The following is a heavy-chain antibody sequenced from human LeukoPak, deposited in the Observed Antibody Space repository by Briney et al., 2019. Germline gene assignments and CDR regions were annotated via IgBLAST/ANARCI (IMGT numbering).Heavy chain of an antibody. Sequence: GGSLRLSCAVSRFIFSNFEMNWVRQAPGKGLEWLSYISSSGTTRYYADSVKGRFIISRDDAKNSLYLQMNSLRAEDTAVYYCASIEYGDYPAPSGPWGQGTLVIVSS. CDR2: ISSSGTTR. CDR1: RFIFSNFE. CDR3: ASIEYGDYPAPSGP. D-gene: IGHD4-17*01. J-gene: IGHJ5*02. V-gene: IGHV3-48*03.